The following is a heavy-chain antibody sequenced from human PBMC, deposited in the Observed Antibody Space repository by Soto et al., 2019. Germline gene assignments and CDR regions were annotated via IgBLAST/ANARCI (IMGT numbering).Heavy chain of an antibody. CDR2: IYYSGSP. D-gene: IGHD3-22*01. CDR3: ARVSRYYYDSSGYYYFDY. V-gene: IGHV4-59*12. CDR1: GGSISSYY. J-gene: IGHJ4*02. Sequence: PSETLSLTCTVSGGSISSYYWSWIRQPPGKGLEWIGYIYYSGSPNYNPSLKSRVTISIDTSKSQFSLKLSSVTAADTAVYYCARVSRYYYDSSGYYYFDYWGQGTLVTVSS.